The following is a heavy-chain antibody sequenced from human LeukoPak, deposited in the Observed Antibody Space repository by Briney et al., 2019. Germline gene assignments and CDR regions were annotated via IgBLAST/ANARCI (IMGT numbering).Heavy chain of an antibody. CDR3: AKDGSSSRGSHAFDI. CDR2: ISYDGSNK. J-gene: IGHJ3*02. Sequence: GGSLRLSCAASGFTFSSYGMHWVRQAPGKGLEWVAVISYDGSNKYYADSVKGRFTISRDNSKNTLYLQMNSQRAEDTAVYYCAKDGSSSRGSHAFDIWGQGKMVTVSS. CDR1: GFTFSSYG. D-gene: IGHD6-13*01. V-gene: IGHV3-30*18.